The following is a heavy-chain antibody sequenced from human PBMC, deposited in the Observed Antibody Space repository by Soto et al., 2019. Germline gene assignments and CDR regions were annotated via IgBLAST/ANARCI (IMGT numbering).Heavy chain of an antibody. CDR3: ARIRIAAAGNNFDY. Sequence: SGPTLVNPTQTLTLTCTFSGFSLSTSGVGVGWIRQPPGKALEWLARIHWNDDKYYSISLRSRLTISKDASKSQVVLTVTNIDPVDTATYYCARIRIAAAGNNFDYWGQGALVTVSS. J-gene: IGHJ4*02. D-gene: IGHD6-13*01. CDR2: IHWNDDK. V-gene: IGHV2-5*01. CDR1: GFSLSTSGVG.